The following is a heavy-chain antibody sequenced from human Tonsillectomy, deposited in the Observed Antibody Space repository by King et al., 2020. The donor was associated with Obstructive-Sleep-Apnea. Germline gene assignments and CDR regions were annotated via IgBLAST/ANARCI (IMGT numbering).Heavy chain of an antibody. D-gene: IGHD3-22*01. J-gene: IGHJ4*02. CDR3: ARHVWHYDTSGNYFDY. Sequence: PLQESGPGLVKPSETLSLTCTVSGGSISSYYWSWIRPPPGKGLEWIGYIYSSGSTNYNPSLKSRVTISVDTSKKQFFLKLSSVTAADTAVYYCARHVWHYDTSGNYFDYWGQGTLVTVSS. CDR1: GGSISSYY. CDR2: IYSSGST. V-gene: IGHV4-59*08.